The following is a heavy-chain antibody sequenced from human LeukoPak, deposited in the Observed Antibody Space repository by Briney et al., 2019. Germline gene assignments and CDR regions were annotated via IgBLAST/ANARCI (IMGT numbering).Heavy chain of an antibody. CDR2: IYYSGST. CDR3: ARDLNYYDEVWFDP. J-gene: IGHJ5*02. V-gene: IGHV4-59*01. D-gene: IGHD3-22*01. CDR1: GGSISGYY. Sequence: SETLSLTCTVSGGSISGYYWSWIRQPPGKGPEWIGYIYYSGSTNYNPSLTSRVTISVDTPNNQFSLKLRSVTAADTAVYYCARDLNYYDEVWFDPWGQGILVTVSS.